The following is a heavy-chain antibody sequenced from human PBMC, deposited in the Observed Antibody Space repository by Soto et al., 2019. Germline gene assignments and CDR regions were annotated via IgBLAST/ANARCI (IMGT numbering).Heavy chain of an antibody. Sequence: QVQLVESGGGVVQPGRSLRLSCAASGFTFSSYGMHWVRQAPGKGLEWVAVISYDGSNKYYPDSVKGRFTISRDNSMNTLYLQMNSLRAEDTAVYYCAKSDLVLKGWGQGTLVTVSS. CDR2: ISYDGSNK. J-gene: IGHJ4*02. D-gene: IGHD2-8*01. V-gene: IGHV3-30*18. CDR1: GFTFSSYG. CDR3: AKSDLVLKG.